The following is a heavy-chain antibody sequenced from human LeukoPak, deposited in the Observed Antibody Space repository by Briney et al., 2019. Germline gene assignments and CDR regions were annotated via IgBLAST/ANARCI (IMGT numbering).Heavy chain of an antibody. J-gene: IGHJ4*02. CDR1: VFTFSSYW. D-gene: IGHD5-12*01. CDR3: AREGRVSGYDFDC. CDR2: INSDGSSI. Sequence: GGSLRLSCAASVFTFSSYWIHRVRQAPGKGLVWVSRINSDGSSITYADSVKGRFTISRDNAKNTLFLQKNSLRAEDTAVYYCAREGRVSGYDFDCWGQGTLVTVSS. V-gene: IGHV3-74*03.